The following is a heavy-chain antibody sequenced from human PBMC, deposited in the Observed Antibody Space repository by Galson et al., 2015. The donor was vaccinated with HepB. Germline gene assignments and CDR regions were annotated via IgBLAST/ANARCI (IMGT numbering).Heavy chain of an antibody. J-gene: IGHJ6*02. Sequence: SLRLSCAASGFTFSSYSMNWVRQAPGKGLEWVSSISSSSSYIYYADSVKGRFTISRDNAKNSLYLQMNSLRAEDTAVYYCARDPNVDSSSWYNRYAGTDYLYGMDVWGQGTTVTVSS. D-gene: IGHD6-13*01. CDR3: ARDPNVDSSSWYNRYAGTDYLYGMDV. CDR1: GFTFSSYS. V-gene: IGHV3-21*01. CDR2: ISSSSSYI.